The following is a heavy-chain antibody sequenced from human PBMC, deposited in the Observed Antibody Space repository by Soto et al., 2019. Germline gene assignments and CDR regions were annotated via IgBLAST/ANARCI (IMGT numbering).Heavy chain of an antibody. CDR3: ARMDYDFWSGPTYYYYYYMDV. J-gene: IGHJ6*03. D-gene: IGHD3-3*01. CDR2: IYYSGST. V-gene: IGHV4-59*08. Sequence: QPTGKGLEWIGYIYYSGSTNYNPSLKSRVTISVDTSKNQFSLKLSSVTAADTAVYYCARMDYDFWSGPTYYYYYYMDVWGKGTTVTVSS.